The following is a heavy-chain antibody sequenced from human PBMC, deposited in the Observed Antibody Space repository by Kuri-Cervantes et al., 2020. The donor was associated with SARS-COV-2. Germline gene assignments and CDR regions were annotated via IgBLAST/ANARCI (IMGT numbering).Heavy chain of an antibody. J-gene: IGHJ4*02. D-gene: IGHD3-3*01. CDR1: GYTLTELS. V-gene: IGHV1-24*01. CDR3: ATDYDFWRRWDY. Sequence: ASVKVSCKVSGYTLTELSMHWVRQAPGKGLEWMGGFDPEDGETIYAQKFQGRVTMTEDTSTDTAYMEPSSLRSEDTAVYYCATDYDFWRRWDYWGQGTLVTVSS. CDR2: FDPEDGET.